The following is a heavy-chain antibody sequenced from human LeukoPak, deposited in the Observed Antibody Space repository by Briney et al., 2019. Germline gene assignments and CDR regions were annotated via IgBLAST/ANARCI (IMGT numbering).Heavy chain of an antibody. CDR1: GFTFSSYA. D-gene: IGHD2-2*01. J-gene: IGHJ4*02. CDR3: AKDACSSTSCPYEY. Sequence: SGGTLRLSCAASGFTFSSYAMSWVRQAPGKGLEWGSAISGSGGSTYYADSVKGRFTISRDNSKNTLYLQMNSLRAEDTAVYYCAKDACSSTSCPYEYWGQGTLVTVSS. V-gene: IGHV3-23*01. CDR2: ISGSGGST.